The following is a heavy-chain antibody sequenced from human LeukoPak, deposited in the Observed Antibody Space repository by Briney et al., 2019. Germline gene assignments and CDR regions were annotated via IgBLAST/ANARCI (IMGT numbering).Heavy chain of an antibody. CDR3: ARDSYGDYNNWFDP. Sequence: GASVKVSCKASGYTFTDYYMHWVRQAPGQGLEWMGWINPNSGGTNYAQKFQGRVTMTRDTSISTAYMELSRLRSDDTAVYYCARDSYGDYNNWFDPWGQGTLVTVSS. CDR2: INPNSGGT. J-gene: IGHJ5*02. CDR1: GYTFTDYY. V-gene: IGHV1-2*02. D-gene: IGHD4-17*01.